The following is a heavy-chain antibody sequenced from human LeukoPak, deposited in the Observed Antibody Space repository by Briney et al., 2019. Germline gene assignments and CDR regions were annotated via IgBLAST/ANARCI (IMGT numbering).Heavy chain of an antibody. CDR1: GGSISSYY. D-gene: IGHD1-1*01. Sequence: SETLSLTCTVSGGSISSYYWSWIRQPPGKGLEWIGYIYYSGSTNYNPSLKSRVTISVDTSRNQFSLKLSSVTAADTAVYYCARGGATVQSYYFDYWGQGTLVTVSS. J-gene: IGHJ4*02. V-gene: IGHV4-59*01. CDR2: IYYSGST. CDR3: ARGGATVQSYYFDY.